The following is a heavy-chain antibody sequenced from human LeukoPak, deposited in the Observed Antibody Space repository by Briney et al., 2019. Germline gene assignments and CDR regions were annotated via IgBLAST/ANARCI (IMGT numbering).Heavy chain of an antibody. Sequence: GASVKVSCKASGYTFTDYYIHWVRRAPGQGLEWMAWMNPNSGGTSYAQKFQGRVTMTRDTSISTGYMELSRLRFDDTAVYYCAINKAAKSLDYWGQGTLVTVSS. D-gene: IGHD6-25*01. CDR2: MNPNSGGT. J-gene: IGHJ4*02. CDR1: GYTFTDYY. V-gene: IGHV1-2*02. CDR3: AINKAAKSLDY.